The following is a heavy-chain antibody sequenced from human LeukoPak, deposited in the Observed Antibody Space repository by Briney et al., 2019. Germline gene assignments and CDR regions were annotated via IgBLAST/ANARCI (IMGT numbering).Heavy chain of an antibody. CDR2: MNPNSGNT. CDR1: GYTFTSYD. J-gene: IGHJ6*03. D-gene: IGHD3-10*01. CDR3: ARGGGGLGLLWFGELSMDV. Sequence: ASVKVSCKASGYTFTSYDINWVRQATGQGLEWMGWMNPNSGNTGYAQRFQGRVTITRNTSISTAYMELSSLRSEDTAVYYCARGGGGLGLLWFGELSMDVWGKGTTVTISS. V-gene: IGHV1-8*03.